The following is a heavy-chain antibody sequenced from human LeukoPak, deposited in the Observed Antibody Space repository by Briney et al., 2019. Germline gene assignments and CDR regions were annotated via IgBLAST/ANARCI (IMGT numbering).Heavy chain of an antibody. J-gene: IGHJ6*02. CDR3: ARGGRTTWHGMDV. V-gene: IGHV3-30*02. CDR2: IRYDGSNK. D-gene: IGHD4-17*01. Sequence: GGSLRLSCAASGFTFSSYGMHWVRQAPGKGLEWVAFIRYDGSNKYYADSVKGRFTISRYNSKNTLYLQMNSLRAEDTAVYYCARGGRTTWHGMDVWGQGTTATVSS. CDR1: GFTFSSYG.